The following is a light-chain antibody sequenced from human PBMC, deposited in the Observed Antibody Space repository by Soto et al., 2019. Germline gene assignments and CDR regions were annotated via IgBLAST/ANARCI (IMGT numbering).Light chain of an antibody. CDR3: QSYDSSLSDVV. Sequence: QAVVTQPPSVSGAPGQRVTISCTGSSSNIGAGYDVHWYQQLPGTAPKLLIYGNSNRPSGVPDRFSGSKSGTSASLAIIGLQAEDEADYYCQSYDSSLSDVVFGGGTKVTVL. J-gene: IGLJ2*01. CDR1: SSNIGAGYD. CDR2: GNS. V-gene: IGLV1-40*01.